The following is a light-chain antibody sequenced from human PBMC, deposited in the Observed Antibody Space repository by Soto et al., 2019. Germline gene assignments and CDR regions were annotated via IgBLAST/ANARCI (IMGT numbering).Light chain of an antibody. J-gene: IGKJ4*01. CDR2: GAS. Sequence: DIQMTQSPATLSASVGDRVTITCRASQSISSWLTWYQQKPGKAPKLLIYGASSLDSGVPSRFSGSGSGTEFTLTISSLQPDDFATYYCQQYDSYSGLTCGGGTKVEIK. V-gene: IGKV1-5*03. CDR3: QQYDSYSGLT. CDR1: QSISSW.